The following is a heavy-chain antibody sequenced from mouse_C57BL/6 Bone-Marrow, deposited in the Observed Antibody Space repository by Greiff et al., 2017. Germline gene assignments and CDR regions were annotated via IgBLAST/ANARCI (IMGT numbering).Heavy chain of an antibody. V-gene: IGHV1-55*01. D-gene: IGHD4-1*01. CDR1: GYTFTSYW. CDR2: IYPGSGST. J-gene: IGHJ3*01. CDR3: AREGTGWAWFAY. Sequence: QVQLQQPGAELVKPGASVKMSCKASGYTFTSYWLTWVKQRPGQGLEWIGDIYPGSGSTNYNEKFKSKATLTVDTSSSTAYMQLSSLTSEDSAVYYCAREGTGWAWFAYWGQGTLVTVSA.